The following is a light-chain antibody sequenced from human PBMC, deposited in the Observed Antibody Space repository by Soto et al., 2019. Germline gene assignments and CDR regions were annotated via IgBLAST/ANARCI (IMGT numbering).Light chain of an antibody. CDR1: RSDVDGYNY. CDR3: ASRDV. Sequence: QSALTQPASVSGSPGQSITISCTETRSDVDGYNYVSWYQQHPGKAPKLIIYDVSNRPSGVSSRFSGSKSGNSASLTISGLQADDEAVYYGASRDVFGGGTKLTVL. V-gene: IGLV2-14*01. J-gene: IGLJ2*01. CDR2: DVS.